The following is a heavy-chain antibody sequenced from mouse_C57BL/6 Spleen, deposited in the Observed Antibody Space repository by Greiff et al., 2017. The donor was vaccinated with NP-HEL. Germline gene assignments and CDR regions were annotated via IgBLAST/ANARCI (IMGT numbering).Heavy chain of an antibody. V-gene: IGHV1-64*01. CDR3: ARGGDYYGSFYAMDY. J-gene: IGHJ4*01. Sequence: VQLQQPGAELVKPGASVKLSCKASGYTFTSYWMHWVKQRPGQGLEWIGMIHPNSGSTNYNEKFKSKATLTVDKSSSTAYMQLSSLTSEDSAVYYCARGGDYYGSFYAMDYWGQGTSVTVSS. CDR2: IHPNSGST. CDR1: GYTFTSYW. D-gene: IGHD1-1*01.